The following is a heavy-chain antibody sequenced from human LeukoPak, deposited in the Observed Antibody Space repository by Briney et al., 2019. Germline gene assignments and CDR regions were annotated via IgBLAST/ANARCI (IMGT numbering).Heavy chain of an antibody. V-gene: IGHV4-4*02. CDR2: IYHSGST. D-gene: IGHD5-18*01. Sequence: SGTLSLTCAVSGGSISSSNWWSWVRQPPGKGLEWIGEIYHSGSTNYNPSLKSRVTISVDKSKNQFSLKLSSVTAADTAVYYCASEGYSYGYGGDVLIDYWGQGTLVTASS. J-gene: IGHJ4*02. CDR1: GGSISSSNW. CDR3: ASEGYSYGYGGDVLIDY.